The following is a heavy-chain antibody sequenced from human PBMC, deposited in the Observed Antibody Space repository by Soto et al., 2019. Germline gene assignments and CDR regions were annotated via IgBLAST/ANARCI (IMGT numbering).Heavy chain of an antibody. CDR3: ALERQWEPLIY. V-gene: IGHV1-18*01. CDR2: VSGYNRNT. CDR1: GCAFTNYG. Sequence: QVQLVQSGVEVKMPGASVKLSCKTYGCAFTNYGVTWVRQVSGQGLEWIGWVSGYNRNTNYAQKFEDRVIMTTDTSTNTAHMELRSLRSDDTGIYYCALERQWEPLIYWGRGTLLTVSP. D-gene: IGHD1-26*01. J-gene: IGHJ4*02.